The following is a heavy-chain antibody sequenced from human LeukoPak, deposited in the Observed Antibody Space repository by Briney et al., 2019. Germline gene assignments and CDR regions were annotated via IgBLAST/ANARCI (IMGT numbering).Heavy chain of an antibody. D-gene: IGHD1-26*01. V-gene: IGHV1-2*02. Sequence: GASVKVSCKASGYSFTGYYIHWVRQAPGQGLEWMGWINPNRGDTNYAQKFQGRVTMTRDTSITTAYMELRSLISGDTAVYYCARPIVGALDAFDIWGQGTMVTVSS. J-gene: IGHJ3*02. CDR3: ARPIVGALDAFDI. CDR2: INPNRGDT. CDR1: GYSFTGYY.